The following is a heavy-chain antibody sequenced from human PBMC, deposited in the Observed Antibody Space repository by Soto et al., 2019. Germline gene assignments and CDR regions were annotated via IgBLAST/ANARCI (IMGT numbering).Heavy chain of an antibody. CDR2: ISGSGGST. CDR3: AKDESVFGIVVVPAAISGPLDV. CDR1: GFTFSSYA. Sequence: GGSLRLSCAASGFTFSSYAISWVRQAPGKGLEWVSAISGSGGSTYYADSVKGRFTISRDNSKNTLYLQMNSLRAEDTAVYYCAKDESVFGIVVVPAAISGPLDVWGQGTTVTVSS. D-gene: IGHD2-2*01. V-gene: IGHV3-23*01. J-gene: IGHJ6*02.